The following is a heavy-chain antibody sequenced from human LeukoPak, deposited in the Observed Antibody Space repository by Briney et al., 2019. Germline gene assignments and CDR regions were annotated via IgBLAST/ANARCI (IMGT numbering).Heavy chain of an antibody. V-gene: IGHV4-34*01. CDR3: ARGGTLGDYYDSSGYTVIGAFDY. CDR1: GGSFSGYY. D-gene: IGHD3-22*01. Sequence: SETLSLTCAVYGGSFSGYYWSWIRQPPGKWLEWIGEINHSGSTNYNPSLKSRVTISVDTSKNQFSLKLSSVTAADTAVYYCARGGTLGDYYDSSGYTVIGAFDYWGQRTLVTVSS. J-gene: IGHJ4*02. CDR2: INHSGST.